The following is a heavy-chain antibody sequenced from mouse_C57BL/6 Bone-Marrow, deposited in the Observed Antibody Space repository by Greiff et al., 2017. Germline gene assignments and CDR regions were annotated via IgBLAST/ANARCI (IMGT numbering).Heavy chain of an antibody. CDR1: GFTFSSYA. D-gene: IGHD4-1*01. Sequence: EVQGVESGGGLVKPGGSLKLSCAASGFTFSSYAMSWVRQTPEKRLEWVATISDGGSYTNYPDNVKGRFTISRDNAKNNLYLQMSHLKSEDTAMYYCARGWDYYAMDYWGQGTSVTVSS. J-gene: IGHJ4*01. CDR2: ISDGGSYT. CDR3: ARGWDYYAMDY. V-gene: IGHV5-4*01.